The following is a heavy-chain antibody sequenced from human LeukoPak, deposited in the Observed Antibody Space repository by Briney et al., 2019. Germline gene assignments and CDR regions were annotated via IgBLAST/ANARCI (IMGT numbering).Heavy chain of an antibody. CDR3: ARDAVLVPAGIGFDY. Sequence: GGSLRLSCAASGFTFISYSMNWVRQAPGKGLEWVSSISSSSSYIYYADSVKGRFTIARDNAKNSLYLQMNSLRAEDTAVYYCARDAVLVPAGIGFDYWGQGTLVTVSS. V-gene: IGHV3-21*01. CDR1: GFTFISYS. CDR2: ISSSSSYI. J-gene: IGHJ4*02. D-gene: IGHD2-2*02.